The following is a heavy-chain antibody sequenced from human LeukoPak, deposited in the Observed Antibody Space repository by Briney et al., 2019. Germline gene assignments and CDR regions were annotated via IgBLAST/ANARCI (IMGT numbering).Heavy chain of an antibody. D-gene: IGHD2-2*01. CDR1: GFTFSSYA. CDR2: ISGSDVST. V-gene: IGHV3-23*01. CDR3: AKDYRYCTSTSCYGDDAFDI. Sequence: GGSLRLSCAASGFTFSSYAMTWVRQAPGKGLEWVSAISGSDVSTYYADSVKGRFTISRDNSKNTLYLQMSSLRAEDTAVYYCAKDYRYCTSTSCYGDDAFDIWGQGTMVTVSS. J-gene: IGHJ3*02.